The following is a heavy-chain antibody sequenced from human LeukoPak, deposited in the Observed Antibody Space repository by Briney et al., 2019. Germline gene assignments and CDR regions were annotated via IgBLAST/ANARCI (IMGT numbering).Heavy chain of an antibody. J-gene: IGHJ6*03. V-gene: IGHV4-59*01. CDR3: ARVVVIPRNYYYYYMDV. CDR1: GGSISSYY. Sequence: SGTLSLTCTVSGGSISSYYWSWIRQPPGKGLEWIRYLSYSGSTNYNPSLRSRVTISVDTSKNQFSLNLSSVTAADTAVYYCARVVVIPRNYYYYYMDVWGKGTTVTVSS. D-gene: IGHD2-15*01. CDR2: LSYSGST.